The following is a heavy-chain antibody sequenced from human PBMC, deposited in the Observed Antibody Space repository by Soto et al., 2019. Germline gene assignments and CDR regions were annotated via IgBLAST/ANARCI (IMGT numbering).Heavy chain of an antibody. CDR2: INPSGGST. CDR3: ARDSHYCSGGSCYSRIFDY. D-gene: IGHD2-15*01. CDR1: GYTFTSYY. V-gene: IGHV1-46*01. J-gene: IGHJ4*02. Sequence: GASVKVSCKASGYTFTSYYMHWVRQAPGQGLEWMGIINPSGGSTSYAQKFQGRVTMTRDTSTSTVYMELSSLRSEDTAVYYCARDSHYCSGGSCYSRIFDYWGQGTLVTVSS.